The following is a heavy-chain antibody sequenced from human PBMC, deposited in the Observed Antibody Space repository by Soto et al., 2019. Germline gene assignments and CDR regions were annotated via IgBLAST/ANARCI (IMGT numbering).Heavy chain of an antibody. CDR1: GFTFSSYW. D-gene: IGHD3-16*01. Sequence: GGSLRLSCAASGFTFSSYWINWVRQAPGKGLEWVANIKQDGSEKYYVDSVKGRFTISRDSAENSVYLQMHSLRAEDTAVYYCAISQDRGGRTTFIYWGQGTQVTVSS. CDR3: AISQDRGGRTTFIY. J-gene: IGHJ4*02. V-gene: IGHV3-7*01. CDR2: IKQDGSEK.